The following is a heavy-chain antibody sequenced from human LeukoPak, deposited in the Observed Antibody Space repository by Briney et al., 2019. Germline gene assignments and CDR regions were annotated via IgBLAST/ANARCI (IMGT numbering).Heavy chain of an antibody. J-gene: IGHJ4*02. CDR2: ISAYNGNT. Sequence: GASVKVSCKASGYTFTSYGISWVQQAPGQGLEWMGWISAYNGNTNYAQKLQGRVTMTTDTSTSTAYIELRSLRSDDTAVYYCAFCSGGSCSNDYWGQGTLVTVSS. CDR3: AFCSGGSCSNDY. CDR1: GYTFTSYG. D-gene: IGHD2-15*01. V-gene: IGHV1-18*01.